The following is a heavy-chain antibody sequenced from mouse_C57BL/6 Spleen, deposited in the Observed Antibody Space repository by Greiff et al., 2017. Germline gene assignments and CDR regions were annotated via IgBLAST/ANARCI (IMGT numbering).Heavy chain of an antibody. J-gene: IGHJ1*03. V-gene: IGHV5-12*01. CDR1: GFTFSDYY. CDR3: ARGELKDVNFDV. CDR2: ISNGGGST. Sequence: DVHLVESGGGLVQPGGSLKLSCAASGFTFSDYYMYWVRQTPEKRLEWVAYISNGGGSTYYPDTVKGRFTISRDNAKNTLYLQMSRLKSEDTAMYYCARGELKDVNFDVWGTGTTVTVSS.